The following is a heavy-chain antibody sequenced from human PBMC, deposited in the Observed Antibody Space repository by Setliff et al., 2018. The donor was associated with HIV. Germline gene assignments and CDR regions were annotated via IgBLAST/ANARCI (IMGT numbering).Heavy chain of an antibody. CDR2: ISAYTGHT. V-gene: IGHV1-18*01. Sequence: GASVKVSCKASGYSFINYGISWVRQAPGQGPEWMGWISAYTGHTDYAPRLLGRVTMTTDTSTSTVYMELRSLTSDDTAVYYCARARLQGIVTAVGPHDNCLDPWGQGTRVTVSS. CDR1: GYSFINYG. CDR3: ARARLQGIVTAVGPHDNCLDP. J-gene: IGHJ5*02. D-gene: IGHD1-26*01.